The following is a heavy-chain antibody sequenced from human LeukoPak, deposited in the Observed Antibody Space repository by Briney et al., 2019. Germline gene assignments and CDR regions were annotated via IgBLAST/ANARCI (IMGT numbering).Heavy chain of an antibody. V-gene: IGHV4-34*01. J-gene: IGHJ4*02. CDR2: MNHSGSP. CDR3: ARVLDTYYYDSSGYYREVYFDY. D-gene: IGHD3-22*01. Sequence: SETLSLTCAVYGGSFSGYYWSWIRQPPGKGLEWSGEMNHSGSPNYNPSLKRRVTISVDTSKHQFSLKLRSVPTADTAVYYCARVLDTYYYDSSGYYREVYFDYWGQGTLVTVSS. CDR1: GGSFSGYY.